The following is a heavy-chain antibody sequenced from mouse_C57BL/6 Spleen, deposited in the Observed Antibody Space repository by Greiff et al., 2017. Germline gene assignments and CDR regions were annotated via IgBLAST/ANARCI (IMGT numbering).Heavy chain of an antibody. Sequence: EVHLVASGGGLVKPGGSLKLSCAASGFTFSDYGMHWVRQAPEKGLEWVAYISSGSSTIYYADTVKGRFTISRDNAKNTLCLQMTSLRSEDTAMYYCARPREYYFDYWGRGTTLTVSS. CDR1: GFTFSDYG. CDR2: ISSGSSTI. CDR3: ARPREYYFDY. D-gene: IGHD3-1*01. V-gene: IGHV5-17*01. J-gene: IGHJ2*01.